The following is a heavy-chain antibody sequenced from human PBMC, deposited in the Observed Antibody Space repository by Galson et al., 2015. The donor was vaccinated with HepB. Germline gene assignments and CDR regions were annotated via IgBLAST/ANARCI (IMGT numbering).Heavy chain of an antibody. CDR3: ASAADIAAAAGYYYYGMDV. CDR2: ISSSSSYI. CDR1: GFTFSSYS. J-gene: IGHJ6*02. Sequence: SLRLSCAASGFTFSSYSMNWVRQAPGKGLEWVSSISSSSSYIYYADSVKGRFTISRDNAKNSLYLQMNSLRAEDTAVYYCASAADIAAAAGYYYYGMDVWGQGTTVTVSS. V-gene: IGHV3-21*01. D-gene: IGHD6-13*01.